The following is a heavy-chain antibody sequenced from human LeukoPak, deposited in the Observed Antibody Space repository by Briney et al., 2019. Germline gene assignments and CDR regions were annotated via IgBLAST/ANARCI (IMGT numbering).Heavy chain of an antibody. V-gene: IGHV3-15*01. D-gene: IGHD5-18*01. CDR1: GFTFSNAW. Sequence: GGPLRLSCAASGFTFSNAWMSWVRQAPGKGLEWVGRIKSKTDGGTTDYAAPVKGRFTISRDDSKNTLYLQMNSLKTEDTAVYYCTTLRGYSYGYFDYWGQGTLVTVSS. CDR3: TTLRGYSYGYFDY. CDR2: IKSKTDGGTT. J-gene: IGHJ4*02.